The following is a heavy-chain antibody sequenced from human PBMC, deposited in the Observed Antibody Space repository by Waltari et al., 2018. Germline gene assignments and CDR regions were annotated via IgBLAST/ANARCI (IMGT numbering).Heavy chain of an antibody. CDR1: GYTLTELS. D-gene: IGHD6-19*01. J-gene: IGHJ4*02. CDR3: ATDVPFVAGKGFDY. Sequence: QVQLVQSGAEVKKPGASVKVSCKVSGYTLTELSMHWVRQAPGNGLEWMGGFDPEDGETIYAQKFQGRVTMTEDTATDTAYMELSSLRSEDTAVYYCATDVPFVAGKGFDYWGQGTLVTVSS. V-gene: IGHV1-24*01. CDR2: FDPEDGET.